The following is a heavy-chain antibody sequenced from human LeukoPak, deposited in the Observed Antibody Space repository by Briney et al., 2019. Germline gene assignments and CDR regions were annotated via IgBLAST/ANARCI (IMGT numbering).Heavy chain of an antibody. CDR1: GFTFNTYA. Sequence: PGGSLRLSCAASGFTFNTYAMSWVRQAPGKGLEWVSVIYSGGSTYYADSVKGRFTISRDNSKNTLYLQMNSLTAEDTAVYYCARVGVVPAAIPDGFDIWGQGTMVTVSS. CDR2: IYSGGST. D-gene: IGHD2-2*01. CDR3: ARVGVVPAAIPDGFDI. J-gene: IGHJ3*02. V-gene: IGHV3-53*01.